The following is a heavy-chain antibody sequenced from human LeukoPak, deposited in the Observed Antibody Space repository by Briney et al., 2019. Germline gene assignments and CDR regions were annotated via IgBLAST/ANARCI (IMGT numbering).Heavy chain of an antibody. CDR2: IYSGGST. CDR3: ARESDYYYMDV. V-gene: IGHV3-53*01. Sequence: GGSLRLSCAASGFTVSSNYMSWVRQAPGKGLEWVSVIYSGGSTYYADSVKGRFTISRDNSKNTLYLQMNSLRAEDTAVYYCARESDYYYMDVWGKGTTVTVSS. CDR1: GFTVSSNY. J-gene: IGHJ6*03.